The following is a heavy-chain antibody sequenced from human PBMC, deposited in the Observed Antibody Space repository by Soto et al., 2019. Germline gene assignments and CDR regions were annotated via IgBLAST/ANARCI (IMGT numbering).Heavy chain of an antibody. V-gene: IGHV4-30-2*01. CDR2: IYHSGST. Sequence: SETLSLTCAVSGGSISSGGYSWSWIRQPPGKGLEWIGYIYHSGSTYYNPSLKSRVTISVDTSKNQFSLKLSSVTAADTAVYYCARHGSPYDILTGYYSEGYYFDYWGQGTLVT. CDR3: ARHGSPYDILTGYYSEGYYFDY. J-gene: IGHJ4*02. D-gene: IGHD3-9*01. CDR1: GGSISSGGYS.